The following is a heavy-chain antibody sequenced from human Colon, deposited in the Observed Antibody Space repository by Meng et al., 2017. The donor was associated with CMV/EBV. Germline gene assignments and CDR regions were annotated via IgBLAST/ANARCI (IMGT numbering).Heavy chain of an antibody. CDR3: ARDWGPTNWFADY. CDR1: GFTFRDYS. D-gene: IGHD3-10*01. V-gene: IGHV3-21*01. J-gene: IGHJ4*02. Sequence: SCAVSGFTFRDYSMSWVRQAPGKGLEWVASISTRSSYIYYADSVKGRFTISRDNAKNLLYLQMNTLGAEDTAVYYCARDWGPTNWFADYWGQGTLVTVSS. CDR2: ISTRSSYI.